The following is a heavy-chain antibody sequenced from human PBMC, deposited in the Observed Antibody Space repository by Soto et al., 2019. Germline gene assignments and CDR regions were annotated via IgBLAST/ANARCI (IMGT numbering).Heavy chain of an antibody. CDR1: GGSISSSSYY. J-gene: IGHJ6*03. V-gene: IGHV4-39*01. CDR2: IYYSGST. Sequence: PSETLSLTCTVSGGSISSSSYYWGWIRQPPGKGLEWIGTIYYSGSTYYNPSLKSRVTISVDTSKNQFSLQLTSVTPEDTAVYYCAGTTSHYWYYMDVWGKGTTVTVSS. D-gene: IGHD1-7*01. CDR3: AGTTSHYWYYMDV.